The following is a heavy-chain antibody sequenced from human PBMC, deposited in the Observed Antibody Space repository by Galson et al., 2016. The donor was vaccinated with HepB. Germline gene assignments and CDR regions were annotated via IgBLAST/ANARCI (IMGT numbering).Heavy chain of an antibody. Sequence: SVKVSCKASGYTFTSYAINWVRQAPGQGLGWMGIINPSGGSTSYPQKFQGRVTMTRDTSTSTVYMELSSLRSEDSAVYYCARAGLPPYYYYGMDVWGQGTTVTVSS. D-gene: IGHD4-11*01. CDR3: ARAGLPPYYYYGMDV. CDR1: GYTFTSYA. V-gene: IGHV1-46*01. J-gene: IGHJ6*02. CDR2: INPSGGST.